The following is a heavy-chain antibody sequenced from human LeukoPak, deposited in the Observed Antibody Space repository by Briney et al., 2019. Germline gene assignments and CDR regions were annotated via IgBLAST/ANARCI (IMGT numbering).Heavy chain of an antibody. D-gene: IGHD2-15*01. CDR3: ANHNPGYCTGGSCYYHCMDV. CDR2: ISGSCGAT. V-gene: IGHV3-23*01. Sequence: GSLRLFCAASGFTFCSYSISWVRQAPGKGLEWVSAISGSCGATEYADTVKGRFTISRDNSKNTLYLQMNSLRAEDTAAYYCANHNPGYCTGGSCYYHCMDVWGQGTTITVSS. J-gene: IGHJ6*02. CDR1: GFTFCSYS.